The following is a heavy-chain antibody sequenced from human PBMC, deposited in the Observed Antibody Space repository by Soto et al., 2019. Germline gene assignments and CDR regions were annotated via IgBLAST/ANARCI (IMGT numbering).Heavy chain of an antibody. J-gene: IGHJ2*01. V-gene: IGHV1-69*12. Sequence: QVQLVQSGAEVKKPGSSVKVSCKASGGTFSSYAISWVRQAPGQGLEWMGGIIPIFGTSNYAQKFQGRVTITADESTSTAYMELSSLRSEDTAVYFCAGVQQWLAASWYFDLWGRGTLVTVSS. CDR1: GGTFSSYA. CDR2: IIPIFGTS. D-gene: IGHD6-19*01. CDR3: AGVQQWLAASWYFDL.